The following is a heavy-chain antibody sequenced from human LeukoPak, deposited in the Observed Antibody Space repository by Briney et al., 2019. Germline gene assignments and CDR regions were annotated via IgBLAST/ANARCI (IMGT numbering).Heavy chain of an antibody. Sequence: ASVKVSCKASGYTFTSYDINWVRQATGQGLEWMGWMNPNSGNTGYAQKFQGRVTITRNTSISTAYMELSSLRSEDTAVYYCARGRDCSSTSCYMVGYYYYMDVWGKGTTVTVSS. D-gene: IGHD2-2*02. CDR1: GYTFTSYD. CDR3: ARGRDCSSTSCYMVGYYYYMDV. V-gene: IGHV1-8*03. CDR2: MNPNSGNT. J-gene: IGHJ6*03.